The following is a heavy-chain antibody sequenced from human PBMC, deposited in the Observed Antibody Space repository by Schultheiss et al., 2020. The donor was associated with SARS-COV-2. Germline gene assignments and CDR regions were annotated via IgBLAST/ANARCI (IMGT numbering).Heavy chain of an antibody. CDR2: ISSSSSYI. CDR3: ASITSTGRYCST. CDR1: GFTFSSYA. J-gene: IGHJ5*02. D-gene: IGHD2-2*01. V-gene: IGHV3-21*04. Sequence: GGSLRLSCAASGFTFSSYAMHWVRQAPGKGLEWVSSISSSSSYIYYADSVKGRFTISRNNSKNTLYLQMNSLRAEDTAVYYCASITSTGRYCSTWGQGTLVTVSS.